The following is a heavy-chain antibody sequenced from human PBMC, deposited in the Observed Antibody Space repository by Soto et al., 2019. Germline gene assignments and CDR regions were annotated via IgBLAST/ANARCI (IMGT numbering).Heavy chain of an antibody. CDR3: ARNYYDSSGYFDY. J-gene: IGHJ4*02. V-gene: IGHV1-8*01. CDR2: MNPNSGNT. CDR1: GYTITSYD. D-gene: IGHD3-22*01. Sequence: ASVKVSCKASGYTITSYDINWVRQATGQGLEWMGWMNPNSGNTGYAQKFQGRVTMTRNTSISTAYMELSSLRSDDTAVYYCARNYYDSSGYFDYWGQGTLVTVSS.